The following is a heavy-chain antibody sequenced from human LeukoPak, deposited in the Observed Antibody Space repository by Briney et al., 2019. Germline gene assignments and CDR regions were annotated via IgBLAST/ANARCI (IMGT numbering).Heavy chain of an antibody. CDR1: GFTFSSYA. CDR3: AKGFYDSSGYFDY. V-gene: IGHV3-23*01. Sequence: AGGSLRLSCAASGFTFSSYAMSWVRQAPGKGLEWVSAISGSGGSTYYADSVKGRFTISRDNSKNTLYLQMNSLRAEDTAVYYCAKGFYDSSGYFDYWGQGTLVTVSS. CDR2: ISGSGGST. J-gene: IGHJ4*02. D-gene: IGHD3-22*01.